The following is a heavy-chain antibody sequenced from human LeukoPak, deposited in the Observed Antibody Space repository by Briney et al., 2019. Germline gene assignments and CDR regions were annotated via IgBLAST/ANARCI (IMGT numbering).Heavy chain of an antibody. Sequence: SETLTLTCTVSGCSISSYYWRWIRQPAGKGLEWIGRIYTSGSTNYNPSLKSRVTMSVSTSKNHISLKLSYVTSADTAGYYCGRVVVGTTKQYYFDYWGPRALGTVSS. CDR3: GRVVVGTTKQYYFDY. CDR1: GCSISSYY. V-gene: IGHV4-4*07. D-gene: IGHD1-26*01. CDR2: IYTSGST. J-gene: IGHJ4*02.